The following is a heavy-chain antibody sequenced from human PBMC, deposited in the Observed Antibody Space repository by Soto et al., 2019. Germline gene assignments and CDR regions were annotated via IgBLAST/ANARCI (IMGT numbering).Heavy chain of an antibody. J-gene: IGHJ3*01. CDR3: ASEYDFWSGYYLYGSGFFSF. CDR2: IYSGGST. Sequence: GGSLRLSCAASGFTVSSNYMSWIRQAPGKGLEWVSVIYSGGSTYYADSVKGRFTISRDNSKNTLYLQMNSLRAEDTAVYYCASEYDFWSGYYLYGSGFFSFWGQGTMVTVSS. CDR1: GFTVSSNY. V-gene: IGHV3-53*01. D-gene: IGHD3-3*01.